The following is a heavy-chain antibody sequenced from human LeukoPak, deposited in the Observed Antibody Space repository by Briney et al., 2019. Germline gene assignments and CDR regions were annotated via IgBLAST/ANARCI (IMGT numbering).Heavy chain of an antibody. V-gene: IGHV3-48*03. CDR1: GFTFSSYE. J-gene: IGHJ4*02. D-gene: IGHD6-13*01. CDR2: ISSSGSTI. Sequence: GGSLRLSCAASGFTFSSYEMNWVRQAPGKGLEWVSYISSSGSTIYYADSVKGRFTISRDNAKNSLYLQVNSLRAEDTAVYYCAREGLYSSRRGPGFDYWGQGTLVTVSS. CDR3: AREGLYSSRRGPGFDY.